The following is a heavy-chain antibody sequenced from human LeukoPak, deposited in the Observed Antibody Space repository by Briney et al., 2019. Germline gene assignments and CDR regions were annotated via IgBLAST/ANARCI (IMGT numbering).Heavy chain of an antibody. V-gene: IGHV1-8*03. CDR1: GGTFSSYA. CDR2: MNPNSGNT. D-gene: IGHD1-26*01. Sequence: GASVKVSCKASGGTFSSYAISWVRQAPGQGLEWMGWMNPNSGNTGYAQKFQGRVTITRNISISTAYMELSSLRSEDTAVYYCARGSGSYSYWGQGTLVTVSS. J-gene: IGHJ4*02. CDR3: ARGSGSYSY.